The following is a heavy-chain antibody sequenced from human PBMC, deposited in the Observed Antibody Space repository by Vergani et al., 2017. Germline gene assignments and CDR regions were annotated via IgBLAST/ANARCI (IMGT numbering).Heavy chain of an antibody. V-gene: IGHV3-66*02. CDR1: GFTVSSNY. J-gene: IGHJ6*02. Sequence: EVQLVESGGGLVQPGGSLRLSCAASGFTVSSNYMSWVRQAPGKGLEWVSVIYSGGSTYYADSVKGRFTISRDNAKNTLYLQMNSLRAEDTAVYYWARDLITGTTRTVYYYYGMDVWGQGTTVTVSS. CDR3: ARDLITGTTRTVYYYYGMDV. CDR2: IYSGGST. D-gene: IGHD1-14*01.